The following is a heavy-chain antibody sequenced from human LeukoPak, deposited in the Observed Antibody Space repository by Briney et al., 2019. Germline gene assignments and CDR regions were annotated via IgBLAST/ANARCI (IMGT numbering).Heavy chain of an antibody. D-gene: IGHD1-14*01. CDR1: GGSISSSSYY. J-gene: IGHJ5*02. CDR2: IYYSGST. Sequence: PSETLSLTCTVSGGSISSSSYYWGWIRQPPGKGLEWIGSIYYSGSTYYNPSLKSRVTISVDTSRNQFSLKLSSVTAADTAVYYCARLNNAAAGWFDPWGQGTLVTVSS. CDR3: ARLNNAAAGWFDP. V-gene: IGHV4-39*01.